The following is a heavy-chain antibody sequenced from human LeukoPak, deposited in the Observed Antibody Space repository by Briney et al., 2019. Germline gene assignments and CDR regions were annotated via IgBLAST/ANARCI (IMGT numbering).Heavy chain of an antibody. CDR1: GFTFSSYG. D-gene: IGHD5-18*01. CDR2: ISYDGSNK. CDR3: AKGYSSPFDY. Sequence: GGSLRLSCAASGFTFSSYGMHWVRQAPGKGLEWVAVISYDGSNKYYADSVKGRFTISRDNSKNTLYLQMNSLRAEDTAVYYCAKGYSSPFDYWGQGTLVTVSS. J-gene: IGHJ4*02. V-gene: IGHV3-30*18.